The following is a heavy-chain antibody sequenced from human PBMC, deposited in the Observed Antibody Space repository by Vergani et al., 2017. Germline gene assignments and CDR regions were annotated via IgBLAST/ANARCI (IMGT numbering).Heavy chain of an antibody. CDR3: ARDRTPPDDAFDI. D-gene: IGHD1-14*01. CDR1: GGSISSYY. V-gene: IGHV4-59*12. Sequence: QVQLQESGPGLVKPSETLSLTCTVSGGSISSYYWSWIRQPPGKGLEWIGYIYYSGSTNYNPSLKSRVTISVDTSKNQFSLKLSSVTAADTAVYYCARDRTPPDDAFDIWGQGTMVTVSS. J-gene: IGHJ3*02. CDR2: IYYSGST.